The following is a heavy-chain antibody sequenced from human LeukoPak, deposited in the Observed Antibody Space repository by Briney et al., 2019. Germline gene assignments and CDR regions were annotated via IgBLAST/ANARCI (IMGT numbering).Heavy chain of an antibody. CDR2: IYYSGST. CDR3: ARSSHTPYSSSWYYFDY. J-gene: IGHJ4*02. D-gene: IGHD6-13*01. CDR1: GGSISSYY. V-gene: IGHV4-59*01. Sequence: SETLSLTCTVSGGSISSYYWSWIRQPPGKGLEWIGYIYYSGSTNYNPSLKGRVTISVDTSKNQFSLKLSSVTAADTAVYYCARSSHTPYSSSWYYFDYWGQGTLVTVSS.